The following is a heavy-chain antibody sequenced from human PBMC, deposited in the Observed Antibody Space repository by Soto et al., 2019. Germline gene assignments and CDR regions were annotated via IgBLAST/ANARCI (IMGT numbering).Heavy chain of an antibody. CDR3: ARSGWPYGGWFDP. D-gene: IGHD3-10*01. Sequence: QLQLQESGPGLVKPSETLSLTCTVSGGSVSSGNYYWGWIRQPPGKGLEWIATIYYSGSTYYNPSLKSRVTIFVDTSKNQFSLRVSSVTAADTAVYYCARSGWPYGGWFDPWGQGTLVTVSS. V-gene: IGHV4-39*01. CDR1: GGSVSSGNYY. CDR2: IYYSGST. J-gene: IGHJ5*02.